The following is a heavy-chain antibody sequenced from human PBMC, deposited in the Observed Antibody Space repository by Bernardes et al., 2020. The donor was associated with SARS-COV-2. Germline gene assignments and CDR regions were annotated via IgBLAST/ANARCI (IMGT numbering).Heavy chain of an antibody. Sequence: GSLRLSCAASGFPVSTNYMSWVRQAPGKGLEWVSIIYSGGTTFYADSVKGRFTIPRDSSTNTLYLQMNSLRADDTAVYYCARSLVVIEHYYYYYAMDLWGQGTTVTVSS. CDR3: ARSLVVIEHYYYYYAMDL. CDR1: GFPVSTNY. CDR2: IYSGGTT. D-gene: IGHD2-15*01. V-gene: IGHV3-53*01. J-gene: IGHJ6*02.